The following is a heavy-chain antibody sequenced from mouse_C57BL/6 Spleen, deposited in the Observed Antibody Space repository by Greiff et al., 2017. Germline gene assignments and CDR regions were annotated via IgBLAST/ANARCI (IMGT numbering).Heavy chain of an antibody. V-gene: IGHV1-52*01. CDR2: IDPSDSET. CDR1: GYTFTSYW. CDR3: ARDDGYWYFDV. Sequence: QVQLQQPGAELVRPGSSVKLSCKASGYTFTSYWMHWVKQRPIQGLEWIGNIDPSDSETHYNQKFKDKDTLTVDKSSSTAYMQLSSLTSEDSAVXYCARDDGYWYFDVWGTGTTVTVSS. J-gene: IGHJ1*03. D-gene: IGHD2-3*01.